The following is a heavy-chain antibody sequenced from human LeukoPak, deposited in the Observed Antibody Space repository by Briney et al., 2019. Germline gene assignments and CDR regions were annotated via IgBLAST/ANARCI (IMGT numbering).Heavy chain of an antibody. CDR2: LKQDGSEK. D-gene: IGHD3-3*01. Sequence: GGSLRLSCAASGFTFGTYWMSWVRQAPGKGLEWVAILKQDGSEKYYVDSVKGRFTISRDNAKSSLSLQMNSLRVEDTAVYYCARDWRLDWFDPWGQGTLVTVSS. CDR3: ARDWRLDWFDP. CDR1: GFTFGTYW. J-gene: IGHJ5*02. V-gene: IGHV3-7*01.